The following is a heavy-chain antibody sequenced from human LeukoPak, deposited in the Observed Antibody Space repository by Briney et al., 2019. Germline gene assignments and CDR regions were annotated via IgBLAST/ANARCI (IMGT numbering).Heavy chain of an antibody. CDR2: IKQDGSEK. D-gene: IGHD6-6*01. CDR1: GFTFNNYW. Sequence: PGGSLRLSCAASGFTFNNYWMTWVRQAPGKGLEWVANIKQDGSEKYYVDSVRGRFTISRDNAKNSLYLQMNSLRAEDTALYYCARGRGISYSTSETGYFDYWGQGTLVTVSS. J-gene: IGHJ4*02. V-gene: IGHV3-7*03. CDR3: ARGRGISYSTSETGYFDY.